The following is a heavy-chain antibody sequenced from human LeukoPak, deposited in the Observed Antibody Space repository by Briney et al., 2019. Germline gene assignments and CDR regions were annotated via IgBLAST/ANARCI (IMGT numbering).Heavy chain of an antibody. Sequence: SETLSLTCTVSGGSISSYYWSWIRQPPGKGLEWIGYIYYSGSTNYNPSLKSRVTISVDTSKNQFSLKLSSVTAADTAVYYCARGIVDTAMATDYWGQGTLVTVSS. D-gene: IGHD5-18*01. CDR1: GGSISSYY. CDR2: IYYSGST. V-gene: IGHV4-59*01. J-gene: IGHJ4*02. CDR3: ARGIVDTAMATDY.